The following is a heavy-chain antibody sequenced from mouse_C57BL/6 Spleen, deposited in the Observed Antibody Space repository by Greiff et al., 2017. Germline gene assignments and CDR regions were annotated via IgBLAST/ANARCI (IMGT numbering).Heavy chain of an antibody. CDR3: ARGPIYYGYG. V-gene: IGHV1-72*01. J-gene: IGHJ3*01. Sequence: QVHVKQPGAELVKPGASVKLSCKASGYTFTSYWMHWVKQRPGRGLERIGRIDPNSGGTKYNEKFKSKATLTVDKPSSTAYMQLSSLTSEDSAVYYCARGPIYYGYGWGQGTLVTVSA. CDR2: IDPNSGGT. D-gene: IGHD2-2*01. CDR1: GYTFTSYW.